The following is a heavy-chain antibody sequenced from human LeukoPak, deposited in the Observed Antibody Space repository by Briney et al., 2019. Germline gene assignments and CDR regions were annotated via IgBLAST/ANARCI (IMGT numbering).Heavy chain of an antibody. CDR1: GLTFSIYA. CDR2: ISGSGGST. J-gene: IGHJ4*02. Sequence: GGSLRLSCAASGLTFSIYAMSWVRQAPGKGLEWVAAISGSGGSTYYADSVKGRFTISRDNSKNTLYLQMNSLRAEDTAVYYCAKDLRYNFDYWGQGTQVTVSS. CDR3: AKDLRYNFDY. V-gene: IGHV3-23*01. D-gene: IGHD4-17*01.